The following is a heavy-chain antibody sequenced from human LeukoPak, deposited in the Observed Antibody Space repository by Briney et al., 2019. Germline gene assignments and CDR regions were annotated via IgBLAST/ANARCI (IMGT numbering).Heavy chain of an antibody. J-gene: IGHJ4*02. CDR3: AREGRSGTFLYYFDY. CDR1: GGSFSGYY. CDR2: IFDSGST. D-gene: IGHD1-26*01. Sequence: PSETLSLTCAVYGGSFSGYYWSWIRQPPGKGLEWIRYIFDSGSTNYHPPLKSRVTISVDTSKNQFSLKLSSVTAADTAVYYCAREGRSGTFLYYFDYWGQGTLVTVSS. V-gene: IGHV4-59*01.